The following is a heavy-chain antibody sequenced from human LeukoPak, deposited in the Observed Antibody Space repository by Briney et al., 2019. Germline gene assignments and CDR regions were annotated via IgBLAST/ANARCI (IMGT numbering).Heavy chain of an antibody. V-gene: IGHV3-30*04. Sequence: GSLRLSCAASGFTFSSYAMHWVRRAPGKGRGWVAVISYDGSSKYYSDSVKGRFTISRDNSKNTLYLQMNSLRAEDTAVYYCARQGSSGWSGNFDYWGQGTLATVSS. CDR2: ISYDGSSK. CDR1: GFTFSSYA. J-gene: IGHJ4*02. D-gene: IGHD6-19*01. CDR3: ARQGSSGWSGNFDY.